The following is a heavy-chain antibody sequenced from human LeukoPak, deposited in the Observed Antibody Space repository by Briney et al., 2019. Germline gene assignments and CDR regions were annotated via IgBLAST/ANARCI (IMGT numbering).Heavy chain of an antibody. CDR2: IYSGGST. D-gene: IGHD1-1*01. J-gene: IGHJ4*02. CDR3: ARDYNYGLDY. CDR1: GFTFSSYS. Sequence: GGSLRLSFAASGFTFSSYSMNWVRQAPGKGLEWVSVIYSGGSTYYADSVKGRFTSSRDNAKNTLYLQMNSLTAEDTAVYYCARDYNYGLDYWGQGTLVTVSS. V-gene: IGHV3-66*01.